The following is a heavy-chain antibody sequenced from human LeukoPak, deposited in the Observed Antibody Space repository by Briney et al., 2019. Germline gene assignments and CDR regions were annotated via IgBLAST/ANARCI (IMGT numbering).Heavy chain of an antibody. J-gene: IGHJ4*02. CDR3: ARDPGSSWYGGLDY. Sequence: GGSLRLSCAASGFTFSSYSMNWVRQAPGKGLEWVSSISSSSYIYYADSVKGRFTISRDNAKNSLYLQMNSLRAEDTAVYYCARDPGSSWYGGLDYWGQGTLVTVSS. CDR1: GFTFSSYS. D-gene: IGHD6-13*01. CDR2: ISSSSYI. V-gene: IGHV3-21*01.